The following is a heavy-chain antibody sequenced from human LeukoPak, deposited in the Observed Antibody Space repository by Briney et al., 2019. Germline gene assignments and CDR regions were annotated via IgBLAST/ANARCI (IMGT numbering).Heavy chain of an antibody. CDR3: AKDPRVATIEIFDY. D-gene: IGHD5-12*01. J-gene: IGHJ4*02. CDR2: MSGGGGVT. V-gene: IGHV3-23*01. CDR1: GFTFSSYA. Sequence: GGSLRLSCAASGFTFSSYALSWVRQAPGKGLEWVSSMSGGGGVTYYADSVKGRFTISRDNSKNTLYLQMNNLRAEDTAVYYCAKDPRVATIEIFDYWGQGTLVTVSS.